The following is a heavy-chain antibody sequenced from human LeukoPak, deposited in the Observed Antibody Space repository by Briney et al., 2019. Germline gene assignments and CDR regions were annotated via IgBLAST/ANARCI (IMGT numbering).Heavy chain of an antibody. V-gene: IGHV3-30-3*01. Sequence: PGRSLRLSCAASGFTFSSYSMHWVRQAPGKGLEWVALISSDGSKKYYADSVKGRFTLSRDNAKNSLYLQMNSLRAEDTAVYYCARDLAVMFPYCGGDCSLLTYYYYGMDVWGQGTTVTVSS. D-gene: IGHD2-21*02. J-gene: IGHJ6*02. CDR1: GFTFSSYS. CDR3: ARDLAVMFPYCGGDCSLLTYYYYGMDV. CDR2: ISSDGSKK.